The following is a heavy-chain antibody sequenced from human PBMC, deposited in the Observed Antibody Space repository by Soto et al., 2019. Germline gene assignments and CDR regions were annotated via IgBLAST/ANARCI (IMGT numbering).Heavy chain of an antibody. V-gene: IGHV4-30-4*01. CDR2: IYYSGST. D-gene: IGHD2-8*01. CDR3: ARSVYCTNGVCYNPLDY. J-gene: IGHJ4*02. Sequence: SETLSLTCTVSGGSISSGDYYWSWIRQPPGKGLEWIGYIYYSGSTYYNPSLKSRVTISVDTSKNQFSLKLSSVTAADTAVYYCARSVYCTNGVCYNPLDYWAQGTLVTGSS. CDR1: GGSISSGDYY.